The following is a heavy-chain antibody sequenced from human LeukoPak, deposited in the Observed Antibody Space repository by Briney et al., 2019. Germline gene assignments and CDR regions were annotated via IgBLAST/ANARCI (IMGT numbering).Heavy chain of an antibody. D-gene: IGHD2-2*01. CDR1: GFTFSSYW. J-gene: IGHJ4*02. V-gene: IGHV3-7*01. CDR3: ARDTDLYCSSTSCYAPQFDY. CDR2: IKQDGSEK. Sequence: GGSLRLSCAASGFTFSSYWMSWVRQAPGKGLEWVANIKQDGSEKYYVDSVKGRFTISRDNAKNSLYLQMNSLRAEDTAVYYCARDTDLYCSSTSCYAPQFDYWGQGTLVTVSS.